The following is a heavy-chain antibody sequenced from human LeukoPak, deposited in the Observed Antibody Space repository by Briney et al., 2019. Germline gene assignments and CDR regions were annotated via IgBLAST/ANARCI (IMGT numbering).Heavy chain of an antibody. CDR2: ISGSGDST. Sequence: GGSLRLSCAASGFTFSSHAMSWVRQAPGKGLEWVSAISGSGDSTYYADSVKGRFTISRDNSKSTLYLQMNSLRAEDTAVYYCARDVANYYGSQLESYYFDYWGQGTLVTVSS. CDR3: ARDVANYYGSQLESYYFDY. J-gene: IGHJ4*02. CDR1: GFTFSSHA. D-gene: IGHD3-10*01. V-gene: IGHV3-23*01.